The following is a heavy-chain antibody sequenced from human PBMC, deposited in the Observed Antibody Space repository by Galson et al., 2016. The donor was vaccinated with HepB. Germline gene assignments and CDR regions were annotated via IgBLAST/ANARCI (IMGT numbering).Heavy chain of an antibody. D-gene: IGHD5-24*01. V-gene: IGHV3-21*01. Sequence: SLRLSCAASGSTFSINSMSWVRQAPGKGLEWIAAIANSSSYIYYRDSVKGRFTISRDNAKNSLYLQMDSLRAKDTAVYYCATGGWMAASHFWGQGTLVTVSS. CDR1: GSTFSINS. J-gene: IGHJ4*02. CDR2: IANSSSYI. CDR3: ATGGWMAASHF.